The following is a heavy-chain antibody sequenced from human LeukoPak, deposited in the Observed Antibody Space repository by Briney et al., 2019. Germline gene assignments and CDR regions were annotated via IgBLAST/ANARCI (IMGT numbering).Heavy chain of an antibody. Sequence: SETLSLTCAVSGASISSSNWWSCVRQPPGKGLEWIGGIYHSGSTNYNPSLKSRVTISVDKSKSQFSLKLSSVTAADTAVYYCARHAPPRDGYNSFDYWGQGTLVTVSS. D-gene: IGHD5-24*01. CDR1: GASISSSNW. CDR3: ARHAPPRDGYNSFDY. CDR2: IYHSGST. V-gene: IGHV4-4*02. J-gene: IGHJ4*02.